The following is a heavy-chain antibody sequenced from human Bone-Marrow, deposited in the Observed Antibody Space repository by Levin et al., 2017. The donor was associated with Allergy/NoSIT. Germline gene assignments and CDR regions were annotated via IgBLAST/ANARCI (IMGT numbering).Heavy chain of an antibody. J-gene: IGHJ6*02. Sequence: VASVKVSCKASGGTFSTYAITWVRQAPGQGLEWMGGIIPIFGTANYAQKFQGRVTITADKSTSTAYMELSSLRSEDTAIYYCARTLATGTSDYYYYGMDVWGQGTTVTVSS. CDR3: ARTLATGTSDYYYYGMDV. V-gene: IGHV1-69*06. CDR2: IIPIFGTA. D-gene: IGHD1-1*01. CDR1: GGTFSTYA.